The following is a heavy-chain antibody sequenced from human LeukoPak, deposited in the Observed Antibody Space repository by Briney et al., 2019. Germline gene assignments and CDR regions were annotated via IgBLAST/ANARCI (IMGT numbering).Heavy chain of an antibody. D-gene: IGHD3-22*01. J-gene: IGHJ3*02. Sequence: PGGSLRLSCAASGFTFSNYATHWVRPAPGKGLEWVAVISYDGTNKYYADPVKGRFTISRDNSKNTMYLQMNSLRAEDTAMYYCARAPMSYDSSGFGGAFDIWGQGTMVTVSS. CDR2: ISYDGTNK. V-gene: IGHV3-30-3*01. CDR1: GFTFSNYA. CDR3: ARAPMSYDSSGFGGAFDI.